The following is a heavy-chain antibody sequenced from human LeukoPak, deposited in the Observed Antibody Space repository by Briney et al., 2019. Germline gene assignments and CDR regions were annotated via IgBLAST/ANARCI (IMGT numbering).Heavy chain of an antibody. CDR2: IYYSGST. CDR3: AGSGPGGAYYGMDV. J-gene: IGHJ6*02. V-gene: IGHV4-59*08. Sequence: SETLSLTCTVSGGSISSYNWSWIRQPPGKGLEWIGYIYYSGSTNYNPSLKSRVTISVDTSKNQFSLKLSSVTAADTAVYYCAGSGPGGAYYGMDVWGQGTTVTVSS. D-gene: IGHD3-16*01. CDR1: GGSISSYN.